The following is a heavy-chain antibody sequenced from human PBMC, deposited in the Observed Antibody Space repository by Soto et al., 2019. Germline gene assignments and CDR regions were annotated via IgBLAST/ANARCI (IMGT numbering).Heavy chain of an antibody. CDR2: TDHSGST. Sequence: ETLSGSCSVPRASFNAYSWTWIRQPPGKGLEWIGETDHSGSTTYNPSLKSRIIMSVDTSKNQFSLNVSSMTAADTAVYYCARGLRYSGMDVWGQGTTVTVYS. V-gene: IGHV4-34*01. J-gene: IGHJ6*02. CDR1: RASFNAYS. CDR3: ARGLRYSGMDV.